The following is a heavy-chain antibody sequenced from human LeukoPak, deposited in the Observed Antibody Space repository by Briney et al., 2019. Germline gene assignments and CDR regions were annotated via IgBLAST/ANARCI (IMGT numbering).Heavy chain of an antibody. CDR3: AKSFWATGDSPPFDY. V-gene: IGHV3-23*01. CDR2: ISGSGGST. Sequence: GGSLRLSCAASGFTFSSYAMSWVRQAPGKGLEWVSAISGSGGSTYYADSVKGRFTISRDNSKNTLYLQMNSLRAEDTAVYYCAKSFWATGDSPPFDYWGQGTLVTVSS. D-gene: IGHD7-27*01. J-gene: IGHJ4*02. CDR1: GFTFSSYA.